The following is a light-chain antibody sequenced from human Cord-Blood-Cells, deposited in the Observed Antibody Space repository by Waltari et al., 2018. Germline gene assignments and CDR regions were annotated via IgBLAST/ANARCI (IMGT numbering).Light chain of an antibody. CDR2: GKN. Sequence: SSELTQDPAVSVALGQTGRITCQGASLRSYYASWYQQKPGQAPVLVIYGKNNRPAQIPDRVAGARSGNTASLTVTGAQAEDEADYYCNSRDSSGNHVVFGGGTKLTVL. CDR1: SLRSYY. V-gene: IGLV3-19*01. J-gene: IGLJ2*01. CDR3: NSRDSSGNHVV.